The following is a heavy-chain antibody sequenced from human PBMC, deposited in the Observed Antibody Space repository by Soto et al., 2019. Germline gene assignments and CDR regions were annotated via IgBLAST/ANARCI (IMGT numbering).Heavy chain of an antibody. CDR1: GFTFGDYA. J-gene: IGHJ4*02. D-gene: IGHD2-8*01. V-gene: IGHV3-49*04. Sequence: GGSLRLSCTASGFTFGDYAMSWVRQAPGKGLEWVGFIRSKAYGGTTEYAASVKGRFTISRDDSKSIAYLQMNSLKTEDTAVYYCTSSDGYLAYWGQGTLVTVSS. CDR3: TSSDGYLAY. CDR2: IRSKAYGGTT.